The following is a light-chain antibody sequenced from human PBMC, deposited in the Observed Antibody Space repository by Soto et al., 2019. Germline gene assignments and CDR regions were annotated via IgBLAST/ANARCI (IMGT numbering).Light chain of an antibody. V-gene: IGLV2-14*03. J-gene: IGLJ1*01. CDR2: DVS. CDR3: NSYTRSSRYV. Sequence: QSVLTQPASVSASLGQPITISRTGTSSDVGAYNYVYWYQQHPGKAPQLIIYDVSNRPSGIPNRFSGSKSGNTASLTISGLQAEDAAYYYCNSYTRSSRYVFGTGTKVTVL. CDR1: SSDVGAYNY.